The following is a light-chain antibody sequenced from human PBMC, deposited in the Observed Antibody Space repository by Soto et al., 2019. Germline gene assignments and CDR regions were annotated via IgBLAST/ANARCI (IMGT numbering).Light chain of an antibody. J-gene: IGKJ5*01. Sequence: EIVLTQSPGTLSLSPWERATLSCRASQSVSNNYLAWYQQKPGQAPRLLIYGASNRATGIPDRFSGSGSGTDFTLTISRLEPEDFAVYYCQQYGTSPPDTFGQGTRLEIK. CDR2: GAS. CDR1: QSVSNNY. CDR3: QQYGTSPPDT. V-gene: IGKV3-20*01.